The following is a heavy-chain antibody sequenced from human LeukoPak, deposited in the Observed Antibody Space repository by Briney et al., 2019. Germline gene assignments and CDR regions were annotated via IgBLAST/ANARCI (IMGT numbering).Heavy chain of an antibody. D-gene: IGHD2-15*01. J-gene: IGHJ4*02. V-gene: IGHV3-23*01. CDR3: AKSSGGSCYSSVDY. CDR1: GLSFSTYA. CDR2: ITDSGGNT. Sequence: GGSLRLSCAASGLSFSTYAISWVRQAPGKGLEWVSCITDSGGNTLYADSVKGRFTISRHNSKNTLYLQMNNLRAEDTAIYYCAKSSGGSCYSSVDYWGQGTLVTVSS.